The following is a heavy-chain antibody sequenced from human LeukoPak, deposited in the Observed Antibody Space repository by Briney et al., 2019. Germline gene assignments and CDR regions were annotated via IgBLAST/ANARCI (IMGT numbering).Heavy chain of an antibody. J-gene: IGHJ3*02. D-gene: IGHD2-2*01. CDR1: GFTFSSYW. V-gene: IGHV3-7*01. Sequence: TGGSLRLSCAASGFTFSSYWMSWVRQAPGKGLEWVANIKQDGSEKYYVDSVEGRFTISRDNAKNSLYLQMNSLRAEDTAVYYCAREYPGAILDAFDIWGQGTMVTVSS. CDR3: AREYPGAILDAFDI. CDR2: IKQDGSEK.